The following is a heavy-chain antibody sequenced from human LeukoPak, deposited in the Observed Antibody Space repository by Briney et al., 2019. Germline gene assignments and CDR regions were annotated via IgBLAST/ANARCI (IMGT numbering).Heavy chain of an antibody. D-gene: IGHD3-9*01. J-gene: IGHJ4*02. Sequence: SETLSLTCTVPGGSISSYYWSWIRQPAGKGLEWIGRIYTSGSTNYNPSLKSRVTMSVDTSKNQFSLKLSSVTAADTAVYYCARASYYDILAGYYDQYYFDYWGQGTLVTVAS. CDR1: GGSISSYY. CDR2: IYTSGST. V-gene: IGHV4-4*07. CDR3: ARASYYDILAGYYDQYYFDY.